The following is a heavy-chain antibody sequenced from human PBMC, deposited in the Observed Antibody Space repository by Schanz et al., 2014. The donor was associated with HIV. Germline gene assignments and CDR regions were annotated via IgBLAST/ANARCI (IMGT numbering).Heavy chain of an antibody. CDR3: AKDRNYYDSKYRGKGNYYYYYGMDV. Sequence: VQMLESGGGSVQPGGSLRLSCAASGFSFSNFGMHWVRQAPGKGLEWVAVISYDGRNKYYADSVKGRLTISRDNSKNTLYLQMKSLRAEDTAVYYCAKDRNYYDSKYRGKGNYYYYYGMDVWGQGTTVTVSS. CDR1: GFSFSNFG. CDR2: ISYDGRNK. V-gene: IGHV3-30*18. D-gene: IGHD3-22*01. J-gene: IGHJ6*02.